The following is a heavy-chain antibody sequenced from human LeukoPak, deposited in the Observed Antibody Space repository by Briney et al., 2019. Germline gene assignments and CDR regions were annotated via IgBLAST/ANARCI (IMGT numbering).Heavy chain of an antibody. Sequence: PSETLSLTCAVYGGSFSGYYWSWIRQPPGKGREWIGEINHSGSTNYNPSLKSRVTISVDTSKNQFSLKLSSVTAADTAVYYCARRYCSGGSCPRSPYYMDVWGKGTTVTVSS. J-gene: IGHJ6*03. CDR1: GGSFSGYY. D-gene: IGHD2-15*01. V-gene: IGHV4-34*01. CDR2: INHSGST. CDR3: ARRYCSGGSCPRSPYYMDV.